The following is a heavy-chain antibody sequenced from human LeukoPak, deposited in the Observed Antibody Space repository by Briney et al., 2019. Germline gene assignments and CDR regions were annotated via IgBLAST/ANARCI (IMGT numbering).Heavy chain of an antibody. J-gene: IGHJ5*02. D-gene: IGHD7-27*01. Sequence: GGSLRLSCAASGFTFSKYAIHWVRQAPGKGLEWVTFIRYDGSSTSYPDSVKGRFTISRDNSKSISYLQMNNLRPEDTAVYYCAKTNTDMGKNWFDPWGQGTLVIVSS. CDR2: IRYDGSST. CDR3: AKTNTDMGKNWFDP. CDR1: GFTFSKYA. V-gene: IGHV3-30*02.